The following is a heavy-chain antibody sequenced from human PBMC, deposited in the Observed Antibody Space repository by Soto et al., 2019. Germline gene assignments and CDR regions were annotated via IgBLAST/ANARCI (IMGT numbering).Heavy chain of an antibody. V-gene: IGHV3-7*03. J-gene: IGHJ6*02. CDR3: ARANDFWTNYYYYGMDV. CDR2: IKQDGSEK. D-gene: IGHD3-3*01. CDR1: GFTFSSYW. Sequence: LRLSCAASGFTFSSYWMSWVRQAPGKGLEWVVNIKQDGSEKYYVDSVKGRFTISRDNAKNSLYLQMNSLRAEDTAVYYCARANDFWTNYYYYGMDVWGQGTAVTVSS.